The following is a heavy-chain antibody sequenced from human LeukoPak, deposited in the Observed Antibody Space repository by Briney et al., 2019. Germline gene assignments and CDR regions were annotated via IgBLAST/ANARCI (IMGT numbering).Heavy chain of an antibody. CDR3: ARGAAAGIVGWLDP. Sequence: GGSLRLSCAASGFTFSSYAMSWVRQAPGKGLEWVSAISGSGGSTYYADSVKGRFTISRDNSKNTLYLQMNSLRAEDTAVYYCARGAAAGIVGWLDPWGQGTLVTVSS. CDR2: ISGSGGST. J-gene: IGHJ5*01. D-gene: IGHD6-13*01. V-gene: IGHV3-23*01. CDR1: GFTFSSYA.